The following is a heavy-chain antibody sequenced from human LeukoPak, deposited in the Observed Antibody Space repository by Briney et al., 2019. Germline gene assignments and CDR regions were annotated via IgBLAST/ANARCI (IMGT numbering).Heavy chain of an antibody. J-gene: IGHJ4*02. D-gene: IGHD5-18*01. CDR1: GFTFSSYA. V-gene: IGHV3-30-3*01. CDR2: ISYDGSNK. Sequence: GRSLRLSCAASGFTFSSYAMHWVRQAPGKGLGWVAVISYDGSNKYYADSVKGRLTISRDNSKNTLYLQMNSLRAEDTAVYYCARDFSGYSYAIDYWGQGTLVTVSS. CDR3: ARDFSGYSYAIDY.